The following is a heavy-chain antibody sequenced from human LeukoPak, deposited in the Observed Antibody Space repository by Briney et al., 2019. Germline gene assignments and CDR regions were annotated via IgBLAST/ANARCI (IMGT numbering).Heavy chain of an antibody. Sequence: PSETLSLTCTVSGGSISSSSYYWGWIRQPPGKGLEWIGSIYYSGSTYYNPSLKSRVTISVDTSKDQFSLKLSSVTAADTAVYYCARHNYDFWSGYYADYWGQGTLVTVSS. CDR2: IYYSGST. CDR3: ARHNYDFWSGYYADY. CDR1: GGSISSSSYY. D-gene: IGHD3-3*01. J-gene: IGHJ4*02. V-gene: IGHV4-39*01.